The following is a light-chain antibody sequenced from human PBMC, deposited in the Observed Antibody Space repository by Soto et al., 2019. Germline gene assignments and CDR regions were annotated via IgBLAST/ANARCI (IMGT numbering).Light chain of an antibody. CDR3: QQRSNWPT. Sequence: TQSPSSLSASVGDRVTITCQASQDISNYLAWYQQKPGQAPRLPIYDASNRATGIPARFSGSGSGTDFTLTISSLEPEDFAVYYCQQRSNWPTFGQGTKVDI. CDR2: DAS. CDR1: QDISNY. J-gene: IGKJ1*01. V-gene: IGKV3-11*01.